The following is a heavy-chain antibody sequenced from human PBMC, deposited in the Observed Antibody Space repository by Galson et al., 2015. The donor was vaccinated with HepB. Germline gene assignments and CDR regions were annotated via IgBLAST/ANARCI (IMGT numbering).Heavy chain of an antibody. J-gene: IGHJ6*02. CDR2: ISSSSSYI. V-gene: IGHV3-21*01. Sequence: GSLRLSCAASGFTFSSYSMNWVRQAPGKGLEWVSSISSSSSYIYYADSVKGRFTISRDNAKNSLYLQMNSLRAEDTAVYYCARAGPSYGYWESVRGGMDVWGQGTTVTVSS. CDR1: GFTFSSYS. D-gene: IGHD5-18*01. CDR3: ARAGPSYGYWESVRGGMDV.